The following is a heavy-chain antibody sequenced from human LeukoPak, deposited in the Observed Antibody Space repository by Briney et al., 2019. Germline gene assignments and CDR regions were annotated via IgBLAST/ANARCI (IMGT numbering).Heavy chain of an antibody. CDR2: ISGSGGST. CDR3: AKSVESAVTTNPYFDY. V-gene: IGHV3-23*01. D-gene: IGHD4-17*01. CDR1: GFTFSDYA. J-gene: IGHJ4*02. Sequence: GGSLRLSCAASGFTFSDYAMSWVRQALGKGLKWVSAISGSGGSTYNVDPVKGRFTISRDNSKNTLYLQMNSLRAEDTAVYYCAKSVESAVTTNPYFDYWGQGILVTVSS.